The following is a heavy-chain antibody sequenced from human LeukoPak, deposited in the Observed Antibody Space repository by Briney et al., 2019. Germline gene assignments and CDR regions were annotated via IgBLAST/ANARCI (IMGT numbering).Heavy chain of an antibody. CDR1: GFTFSSYA. Sequence: PGGSLRLSCAASGFTFSSYAMSWVRQAPGKGLEWVSAISDSGGDTYYADSVKGRFTISRDNSKNTVYLQMNSLRAEDTAEYYCAKDRRGCSGISCYYRFDYWGPGTLVTVSS. J-gene: IGHJ4*02. D-gene: IGHD2-2*01. CDR2: ISDSGGDT. CDR3: AKDRRGCSGISCYYRFDY. V-gene: IGHV3-23*01.